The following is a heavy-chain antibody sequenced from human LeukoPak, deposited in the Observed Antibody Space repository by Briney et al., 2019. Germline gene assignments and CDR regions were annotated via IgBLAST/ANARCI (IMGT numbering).Heavy chain of an antibody. CDR2: TRNKANSYTT. CDR1: GFTFSDHY. Sequence: GGSLRLSCAASGFTFSDHYMDWVRQAPGRGLEWVGRTRNKANSYTTEYAASVKGRFTISRGDSKNSLHLQMNSLKTEDTAVYYCARGGYGFDYWGQGTLVTVSS. J-gene: IGHJ4*02. V-gene: IGHV3-72*01. CDR3: ARGGYGFDY. D-gene: IGHD5-18*01.